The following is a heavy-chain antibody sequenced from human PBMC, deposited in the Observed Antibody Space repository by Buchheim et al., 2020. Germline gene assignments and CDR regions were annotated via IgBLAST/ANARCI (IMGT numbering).Heavy chain of an antibody. J-gene: IGHJ4*02. CDR3: AKDQPDYGDYEEGY. V-gene: IGHV3-23*04. CDR1: GFTFSTYT. Sequence: EVQLVESGGDLIQPGGSLRLSCAASGFTFSTYTMSWVRQAPGKGLEWVSTISGSGGSTYHADSVKGRFTISRDTSKNTPHLQMNSLRAEDTAVYYCAKDQPDYGDYEEGYWGQGTL. CDR2: ISGSGGST. D-gene: IGHD4-17*01.